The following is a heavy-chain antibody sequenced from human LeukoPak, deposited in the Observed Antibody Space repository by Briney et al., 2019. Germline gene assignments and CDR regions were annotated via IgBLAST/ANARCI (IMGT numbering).Heavy chain of an antibody. Sequence: SETLSLTCTASGGSISSYYWSWIRQPPGKGLEWIGYIYYSGSTNYNPSLKSRVTISVDTSKNQFSLKLSSVTAADTAVYYCAREKQQLVPLRYFDLWGRGTLVTVSS. D-gene: IGHD6-13*01. CDR3: AREKQQLVPLRYFDL. V-gene: IGHV4-59*01. CDR2: IYYSGST. J-gene: IGHJ2*01. CDR1: GGSISSYY.